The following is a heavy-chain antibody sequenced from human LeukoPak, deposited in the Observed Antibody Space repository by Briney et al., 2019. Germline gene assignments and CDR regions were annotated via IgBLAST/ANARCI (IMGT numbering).Heavy chain of an antibody. Sequence: RGESLKISCKGSGYSFTSYWIGWVRQMPGKGLEWMGIIYPGDSDTRYSPSFQGQVTISADKSISTACLQWSSLKASDTAMYYCAIHPSRIAAPYYFDYRGQGTLVTVSS. CDR3: AIHPSRIAAPYYFDY. J-gene: IGHJ4*02. D-gene: IGHD6-6*01. CDR1: GYSFTSYW. V-gene: IGHV5-51*01. CDR2: IYPGDSDT.